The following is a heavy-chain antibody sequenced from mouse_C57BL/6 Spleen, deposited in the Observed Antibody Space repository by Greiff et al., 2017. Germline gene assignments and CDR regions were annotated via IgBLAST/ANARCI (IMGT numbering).Heavy chain of an antibody. J-gene: IGHJ2*01. CDR2: IRLKSDNYAT. CDR3: TAYYTNYYFDY. V-gene: IGHV6-3*01. Sequence: EVKLVESGGGLVQPGGSMKLSCVASGFTFSNYWMNWVRQSPEKGLEWVAQIRLKSDNYATHYAESVKGRLTISRDDSKSSVYLQMNNLRAEDTGIYYCTAYYTNYYFDYWGQGTTLTVSS. D-gene: IGHD2-5*01. CDR1: GFTFSNYW.